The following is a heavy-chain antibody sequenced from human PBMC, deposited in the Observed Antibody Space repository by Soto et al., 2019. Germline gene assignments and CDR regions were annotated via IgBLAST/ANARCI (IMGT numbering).Heavy chain of an antibody. CDR2: INPNSGGT. CDR1: GYTFTGYY. D-gene: IGHD2-15*01. Sequence: ASVKVSCKASGYTFTGYYMHWVRQAPGQGLEWMGWINPNSGGTNYAQKFQGWVTMTTDTSTSTAYMELRSLRSDDTAVYYCARDCGRCPFDYWGQGTLVTISS. CDR3: ARDCGRCPFDY. V-gene: IGHV1-2*04. J-gene: IGHJ4*02.